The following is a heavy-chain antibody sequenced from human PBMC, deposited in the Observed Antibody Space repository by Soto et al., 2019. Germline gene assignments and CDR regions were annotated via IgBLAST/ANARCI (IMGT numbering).Heavy chain of an antibody. CDR2: ITSGSSSK. CDR1: GFTFTSHG. D-gene: IGHD2-2*01. Sequence: EVQLVESGGGLVQPGGSLRLSCAGSGFTFTSHGMNWVRQAPGKGLEWVAHITSGSSSKYYADSVKGRFTISRDNAKKSVYLQMNSLRDEDTAVYYFVRDLGCISTSCHAHFDFWGQGTMVTVSS. V-gene: IGHV3-48*02. J-gene: IGHJ4*02. CDR3: VRDLGCISTSCHAHFDF.